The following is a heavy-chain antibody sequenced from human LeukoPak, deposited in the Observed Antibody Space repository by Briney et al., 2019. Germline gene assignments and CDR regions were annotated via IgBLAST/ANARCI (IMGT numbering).Heavy chain of an antibody. CDR1: GGSFSGYY. D-gene: IGHD6-19*01. J-gene: IGHJ5*02. V-gene: IGHV4-34*01. CDR2: VHHSGST. Sequence: PSETLSPTCAVYGGSFSGYYWSWIRQPPGKGLEWLGSVHHSGSTYDNPSLQSRVTISVDTSKNQFSLKLISVTAADTAVYYCARRSTVAGRGRFDPWGQGTLVTVSS. CDR3: ARRSTVAGRGRFDP.